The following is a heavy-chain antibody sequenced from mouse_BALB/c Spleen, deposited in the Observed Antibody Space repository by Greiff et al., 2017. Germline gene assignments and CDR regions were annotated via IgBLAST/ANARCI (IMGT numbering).Heavy chain of an antibody. CDR3: ASGLYGSTPWFAY. CDR1: GDSITSGY. D-gene: IGHD1-1*01. CDR2: ISYSGST. J-gene: IGHJ3*01. Sequence: EVKVVESGPSLVKPSQTLSLTCSVTGDSITSGYWNWIRKFPGNKLEYMGYISYSGSTYYNPSLKSRISITRDTSKNQYYLQLNSVTTEDTATYYCASGLYGSTPWFAYWGQGTLVTVSA. V-gene: IGHV3-8*02.